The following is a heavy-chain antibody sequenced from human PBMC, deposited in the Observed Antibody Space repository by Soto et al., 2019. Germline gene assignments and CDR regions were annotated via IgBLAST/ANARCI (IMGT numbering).Heavy chain of an antibody. CDR3: AKAAGSDYPVDY. V-gene: IGHV3-23*01. CDR1: GFTFSSYA. CDR2: ISVSGGST. J-gene: IGHJ4*02. Sequence: GGSLRLSCAASGFTFSSYAMSWFRQAPGKGLEWVSSISVSGGSTYYADSVKGRFTISRDNSKSTLFLHMSSLRAEATAVYYCAKAAGSDYPVDYWGQGTLVTVSS. D-gene: IGHD3-22*01.